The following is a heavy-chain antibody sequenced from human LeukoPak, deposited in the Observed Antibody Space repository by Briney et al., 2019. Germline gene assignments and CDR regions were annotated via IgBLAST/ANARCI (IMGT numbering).Heavy chain of an antibody. J-gene: IGHJ4*02. CDR1: GGSIRNYY. CDR2: IYYSGST. Sequence: SETLSLTCSVSGGSIRNYYWSWIRQPPGKGLEWIGYIYYSGSTNYNPSLKSRVTISVDTSKNQFSLKLSSVTAADTAVYYCARHGDYYGSGSRYWGQGTLVTVSS. V-gene: IGHV4-59*08. CDR3: ARHGDYYGSGSRY. D-gene: IGHD3-10*01.